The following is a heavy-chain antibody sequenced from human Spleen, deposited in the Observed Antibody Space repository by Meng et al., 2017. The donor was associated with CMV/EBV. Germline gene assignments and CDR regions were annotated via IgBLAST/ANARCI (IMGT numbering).Heavy chain of an antibody. CDR3: ARGGPYCSSTSCYRGSLAGQYYYYGMDV. CDR2: ISYDGSNK. Sequence: GGSLRLSCAASGIIVSSNYMTWVRQAPGKGLEWVAVISYDGSNKYYADSVKGRFTISRDNSKNTLYLQMNSLRAEDTAVYYCARGGPYCSSTSCYRGSLAGQYYYYGMDVWGQGTTVTVSS. V-gene: IGHV3-30*04. D-gene: IGHD2-2*02. CDR1: GIIVSSNY. J-gene: IGHJ6*02.